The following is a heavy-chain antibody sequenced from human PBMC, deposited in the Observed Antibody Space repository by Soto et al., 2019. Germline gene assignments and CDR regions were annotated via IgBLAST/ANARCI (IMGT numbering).Heavy chain of an antibody. Sequence: QLLQSGGGLVQPGGSLKLLCSASGFTFGTPDMSWVRQAPGEGLEWVSTIDGSGGITYYADSVKGRFTISRDNSRNTVYLQMNSLRGDDTALYYCVKNSGWFNTWGQGALVTVSS. J-gene: IGHJ5*02. CDR2: IDGSGGIT. D-gene: IGHD3-10*01. V-gene: IGHV3-23*01. CDR1: GFTFGTPD. CDR3: VKNSGWFNT.